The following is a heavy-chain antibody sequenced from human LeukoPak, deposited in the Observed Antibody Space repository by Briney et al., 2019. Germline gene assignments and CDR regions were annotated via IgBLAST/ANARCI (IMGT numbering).Heavy chain of an antibody. Sequence: ASVKVPCKASGYTFTGYYMHWVRQAPGQGLEWMGWISAYNGNTNYAQKLQGRVTMTTDTSTSTAYMELRSLRSDDTAVYYCARITIFGVVIAPPDYWGQGTLVTVSS. D-gene: IGHD3-3*01. J-gene: IGHJ4*02. V-gene: IGHV1-18*04. CDR1: GYTFTGYY. CDR3: ARITIFGVVIAPPDY. CDR2: ISAYNGNT.